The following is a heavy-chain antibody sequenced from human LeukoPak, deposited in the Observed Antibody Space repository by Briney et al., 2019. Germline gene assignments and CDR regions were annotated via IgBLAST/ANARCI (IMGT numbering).Heavy chain of an antibody. V-gene: IGHV3-23*01. CDR3: AKSLAYCGGDCYSPGDY. Sequence: GGSLRLSCAASGFTFSSYVMSWVRQAPGKGLEWVSAISGSGGSTYYADSVKGRFTISRDNSKNTLYLQMNSLRAEDTAVYYCAKSLAYCGGDCYSPGDYWGQGTLVTASS. D-gene: IGHD2-21*02. J-gene: IGHJ4*02. CDR1: GFTFSSYV. CDR2: ISGSGGST.